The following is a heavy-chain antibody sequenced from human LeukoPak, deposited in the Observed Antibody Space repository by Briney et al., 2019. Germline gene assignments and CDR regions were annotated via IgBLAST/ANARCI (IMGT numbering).Heavy chain of an antibody. Sequence: GGSLRLSCAASGFTFSSYEMNWVRQAPGKGLEWVSYISSSGSTIYYAVSVKGRFTISRDNAKNSLYLQMNSLRAEDTAVYYCARDWAFGEHYYYYYMDVWGKGTTVTVSS. CDR1: GFTFSSYE. D-gene: IGHD3-3*01. V-gene: IGHV3-48*03. J-gene: IGHJ6*03. CDR3: ARDWAFGEHYYYYYMDV. CDR2: ISSSGSTI.